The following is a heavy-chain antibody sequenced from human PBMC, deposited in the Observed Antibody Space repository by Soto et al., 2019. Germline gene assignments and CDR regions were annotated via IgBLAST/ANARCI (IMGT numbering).Heavy chain of an antibody. CDR3: ANGPSGFLGWFDP. J-gene: IGHJ5*02. V-gene: IGHV5-51*01. CDR2: IYPGESDT. CDR1: GYTFSRYW. Sequence: EVQLVQSGAEVKKSGESLKISCKGSGFSSGYTFSRYWIGWVRHMPGKGLEWMRIIYPGESDTRYSPSFQGQVTISADKSISTAYLQWSSLKASDTAMYYCANGPSGFLGWFDPWGQGTLVTVSS. D-gene: IGHD1-26*01.